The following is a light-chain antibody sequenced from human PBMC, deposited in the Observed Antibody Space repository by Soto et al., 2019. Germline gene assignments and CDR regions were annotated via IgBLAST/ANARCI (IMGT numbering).Light chain of an antibody. V-gene: IGLV1-40*01. CDR2: GNS. CDR3: QSYDSSLSGSNYV. CDR1: SSNIGAGYD. J-gene: IGLJ1*01. Sequence: QSVLTQPPSVSGAPGQRVTISCTGSSSNIGAGYDVHWYQQLPGTAPKLLIYGNSNRPSGVPDRFSGSKSGTSASLAITGLQAEDEADYYCQSYDSSLSGSNYVFGTGTKVHRP.